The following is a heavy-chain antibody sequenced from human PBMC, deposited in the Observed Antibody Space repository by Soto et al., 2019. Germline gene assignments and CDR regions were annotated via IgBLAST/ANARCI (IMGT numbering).Heavy chain of an antibody. Sequence: DVQLVESGGGLVQPGRSLRLSCAASGFTFDDYAMHWVRQAPGKGLEWVSGISWNSGSIGYADSVKGRFTISRDNAKNSLYLQMNSLRAEDTALYYCAKDLYSSGWNDAFDIWGQGTMVTVSS. CDR1: GFTFDDYA. J-gene: IGHJ3*02. V-gene: IGHV3-9*01. CDR2: ISWNSGSI. D-gene: IGHD6-19*01. CDR3: AKDLYSSGWNDAFDI.